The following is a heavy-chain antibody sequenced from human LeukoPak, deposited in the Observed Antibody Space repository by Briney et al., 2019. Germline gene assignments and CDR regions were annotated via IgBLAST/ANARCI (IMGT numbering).Heavy chain of an antibody. Sequence: GGSLRLSCTASGFSFSGHWMHWARHLPGKGLVWVSRISPTGSTTSYADSVKGRLTVSRDNAKNTLYLQVNNLRAEDTAVYYCARGPNSNWSGLDFWGQGTLLTVSS. CDR1: GFSFSGHW. D-gene: IGHD6-6*01. CDR2: ISPTGSTT. V-gene: IGHV3-74*01. J-gene: IGHJ4*02. CDR3: ARGPNSNWSGLDF.